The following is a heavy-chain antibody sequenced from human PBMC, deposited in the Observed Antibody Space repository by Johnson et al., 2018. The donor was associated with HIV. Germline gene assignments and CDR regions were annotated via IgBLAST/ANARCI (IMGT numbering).Heavy chain of an antibody. Sequence: VQLVESGGGLVQPGGSLILSCAASGFTFSNVDMHWVRQATGKGLEWVSTIGTDGDTYYPGSVKGRFTISRENDKNSMHLQMNSLRAGDTAVYYCAKHVTIFGVVISAFDIWGQGTMVTVSS. CDR3: AKHVTIFGVVISAFDI. D-gene: IGHD3-3*01. V-gene: IGHV3-13*01. CDR2: IGTDGDT. J-gene: IGHJ3*02. CDR1: GFTFSNVD.